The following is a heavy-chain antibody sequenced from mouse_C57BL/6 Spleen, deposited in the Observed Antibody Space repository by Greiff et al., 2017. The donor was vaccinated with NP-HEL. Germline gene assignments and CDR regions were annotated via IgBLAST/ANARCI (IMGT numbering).Heavy chain of an antibody. J-gene: IGHJ3*01. CDR1: GYTFTDYY. V-gene: IGHV1-76*01. Sequence: QVQLQQSGAELVRPGASVKLSCKASGYTFTDYYINWVKQRPGQGLEWIARIYPGSGNTYYNEKFKGKATLTAEKSSSTAYMQLSSLTSEDSAVYFCARGHPPGFAYWGQGTLVTVSA. CDR3: ARGHPPGFAY. CDR2: IYPGSGNT. D-gene: IGHD3-1*01.